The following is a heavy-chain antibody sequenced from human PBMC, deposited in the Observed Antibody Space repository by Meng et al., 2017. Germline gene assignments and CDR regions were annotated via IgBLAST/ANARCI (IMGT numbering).Heavy chain of an antibody. CDR1: GYSISSGYY. J-gene: IGHJ4*02. V-gene: IGHV4-38-2*02. Sequence: GSLRLSGTVSGYSISSGYYWGWIRQLPGKGLEWIGSIYHSGSTYYNPSLKSRVTISVDTSKNQFSLKLSSVTAADTAVYYCARCDYYGSGSYWMYFDYWGQGTLVTVSS. CDR2: IYHSGST. D-gene: IGHD3-10*01. CDR3: ARCDYYGSGSYWMYFDY.